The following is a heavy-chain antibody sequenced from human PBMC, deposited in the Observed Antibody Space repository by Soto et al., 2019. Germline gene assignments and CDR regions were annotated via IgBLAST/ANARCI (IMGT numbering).Heavy chain of an antibody. D-gene: IGHD5-12*01. CDR2: IVPMFGSA. CDR1: GGTFNNYA. CDR3: AREGGGYDVPSAYYHYSALDV. V-gene: IGHV1-69*14. J-gene: IGHJ6*02. Sequence: QVQLVQSGAEVKKPGSSVIVSCKASGGTFNNYAINWVRQAPGQGPEYMGKIVPMFGSATSAQKFQGRVTITVDKSTGTVYMELSSLRPEDTAVYYCAREGGGYDVPSAYYHYSALDVWGQGTTVTVSS.